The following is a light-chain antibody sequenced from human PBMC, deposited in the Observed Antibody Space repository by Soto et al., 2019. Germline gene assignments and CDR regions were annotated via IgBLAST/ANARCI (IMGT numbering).Light chain of an antibody. CDR3: QQYSYFPRT. J-gene: IGKJ1*01. V-gene: IGKV1-5*01. Sequence: IQMTQAPATVVAHVKDSVTITCRASQSITTCLAWYQQRPGKAPKLLIYDVSSLQSGVPSRFSGSGSGTEFALTISSLQPDDFATYYCQQYSYFPRTFGQGSEV. CDR1: QSITTC. CDR2: DVS.